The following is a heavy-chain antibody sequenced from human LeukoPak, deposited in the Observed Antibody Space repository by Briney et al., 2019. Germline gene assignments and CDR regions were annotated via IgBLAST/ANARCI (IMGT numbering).Heavy chain of an antibody. V-gene: IGHV3-30*18. J-gene: IGHJ6*03. CDR3: AKTGAPDYYSYYYLDV. CDR1: GFTFSSYG. D-gene: IGHD1-26*01. Sequence: PGGSLRLSCAASGFTFSSYGMHWVRQAPGKGLEWVAVISYDGSNKYYADSVKGRFTISRDNSKNTLYLQMNSLRAEDTAVYYCAKTGAPDYYSYYYLDVWGKGTTVTVSS. CDR2: ISYDGSNK.